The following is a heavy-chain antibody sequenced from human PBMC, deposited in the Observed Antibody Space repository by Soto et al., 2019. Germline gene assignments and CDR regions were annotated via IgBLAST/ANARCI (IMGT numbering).Heavy chain of an antibody. J-gene: IGHJ6*02. CDR2: ISGSGGST. CDR1: GFTFSSSA. CDR3: ARLRLYYYDSSGGPVYYYYGMDV. Sequence: GGSRRVTCAASGFTFSSSAMAWARQAPGKGLEWVSGISGSGGSTYYAGSLRGRFTISRDNAKNSLYLQMNSLRDEDTAVYYCARLRLYYYDSSGGPVYYYYGMDVWGQGTTVTVSS. V-gene: IGHV3-23*01. D-gene: IGHD3-22*01.